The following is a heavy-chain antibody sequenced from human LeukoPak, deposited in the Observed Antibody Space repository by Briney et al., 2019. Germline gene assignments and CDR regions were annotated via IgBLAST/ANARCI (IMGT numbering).Heavy chain of an antibody. D-gene: IGHD2-15*01. CDR1: GFTFSSYG. J-gene: IGHJ3*02. Sequence: PGRSLRLSCAASGFTFSSYGMHWVRQAPGKGLEWVAVISYDGSNKYYADSVKGRFTVSRDNSKNTLYLQMNSLRAEDTAVYYCAKETPGYCSGGSCLGAFDIWGQGTMVTVSS. CDR3: AKETPGYCSGGSCLGAFDI. CDR2: ISYDGSNK. V-gene: IGHV3-30*18.